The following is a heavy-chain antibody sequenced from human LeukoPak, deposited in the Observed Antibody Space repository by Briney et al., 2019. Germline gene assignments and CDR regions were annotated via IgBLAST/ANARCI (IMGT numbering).Heavy chain of an antibody. CDR1: GFTFSSYS. J-gene: IGHJ4*02. Sequence: GGSLTLSCAASGFTFSSYSMNWVRQAPGKGLEWVSYISSSSSTIYYADSVKGRFTISRDNAKNSLYLQMNSLRDEDTAVYYCARDHPYYDILTGLLNIWGQGTLVSASS. D-gene: IGHD3-9*01. CDR3: ARDHPYYDILTGLLNI. V-gene: IGHV3-48*02. CDR2: ISSSSSTI.